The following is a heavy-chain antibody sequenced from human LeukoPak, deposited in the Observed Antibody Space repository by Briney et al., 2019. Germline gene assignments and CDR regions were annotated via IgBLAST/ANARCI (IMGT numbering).Heavy chain of an antibody. Sequence: KTSQTLSLTCTVSGGSISSGGYYWSWIRQHPGKGLEWIGYIYYSGSTYYNPSLKSRVTISVDTSKNQFPLKLSSVTAADTAVYYCATWDIVLMVYATWGQGTLVTVSS. CDR2: IYYSGST. V-gene: IGHV4-31*03. D-gene: IGHD2-8*01. CDR1: GGSISSGGYY. J-gene: IGHJ4*02. CDR3: ATWDIVLMVYAT.